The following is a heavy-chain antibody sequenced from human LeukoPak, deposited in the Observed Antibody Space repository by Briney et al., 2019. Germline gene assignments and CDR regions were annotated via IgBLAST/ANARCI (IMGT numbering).Heavy chain of an antibody. V-gene: IGHV4-59*01. J-gene: IGHJ5*02. Sequence: PSETLSLTCTVSGGSLSSYYWSWIRHPPGRGLEGIGYIYYSGRTNYNPYLKSRVNLSVDQSKKQFSLKCSSVSAADTAVYYCARYGVVGATIEYNWFYPWGQGTLVTVSS. CDR3: ARYGVVGATIEYNWFYP. CDR1: GGSLSSYY. CDR2: IYYSGRT. D-gene: IGHD1-26*01.